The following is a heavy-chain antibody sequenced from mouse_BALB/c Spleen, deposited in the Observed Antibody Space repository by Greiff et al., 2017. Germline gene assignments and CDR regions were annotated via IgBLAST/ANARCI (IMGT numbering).Heavy chain of an antibody. CDR3: APYGYDAWFAY. CDR2: IDPANGNT. Sequence: VQLQQSGAELVKPGASVKLSCTASGFNIKDTYMHWVKQRPEQGLEWIGRIDPANGNTKYDPKFQGKATITADTSSNTAYLQLSSLTSEDTAVYYCAPYGYDAWFAYWGQGTLVTVS. V-gene: IGHV14-3*02. J-gene: IGHJ3*01. D-gene: IGHD2-2*01. CDR1: GFNIKDTY.